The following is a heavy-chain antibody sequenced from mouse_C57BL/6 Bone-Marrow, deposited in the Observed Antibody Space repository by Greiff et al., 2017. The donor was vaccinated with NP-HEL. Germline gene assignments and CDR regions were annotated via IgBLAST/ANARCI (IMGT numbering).Heavy chain of an antibody. J-gene: IGHJ2*01. Sequence: ESGPELVKPGASVKLSCKASGYTFTSYDINWVKQRPGQGLEWIGWIYPRDGSTKYNEKFKGKATLTVDTSSSTAYMELHSLTSEDSAVYFCARVGTTVVATEYYFDYWGQGTTLTVSS. CDR1: GYTFTSYD. CDR3: ARVGTTVVATEYYFDY. V-gene: IGHV1-85*01. CDR2: IYPRDGST. D-gene: IGHD1-1*01.